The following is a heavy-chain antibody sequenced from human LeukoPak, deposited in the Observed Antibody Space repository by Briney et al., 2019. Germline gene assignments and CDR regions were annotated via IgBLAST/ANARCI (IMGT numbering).Heavy chain of an antibody. CDR2: ISAYNGNT. J-gene: IGHJ6*03. Sequence: ASVKVSCKASGGTFNSYGISWVRQAPGQGLEWMGWISAYNGNTNYAQKLQGRVTMTTDTSTSTAYMELRSLRSDDTAVYYCARDSHYYYYYYMDVWGKGTTVTVSS. V-gene: IGHV1-18*01. CDR3: ARDSHYYYYYYMDV. CDR1: GGTFNSYG.